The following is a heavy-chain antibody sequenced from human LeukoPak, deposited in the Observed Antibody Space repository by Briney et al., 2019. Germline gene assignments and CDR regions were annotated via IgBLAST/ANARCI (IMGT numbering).Heavy chain of an antibody. V-gene: IGHV1-18*01. J-gene: IGHJ4*02. CDR1: GYTFTSYG. D-gene: IGHD3-22*01. CDR2: ISAYNGNT. Sequence: GASVKVSCKASGYTFTSYGISWVRQAPGQGLEWMGWISAYNGNTNYAQKLQGRVTMTTDTSTSTAYMELSRLRSDDTAVYYCARDAPGWYLNYYDSSGYWGKVRGTFDYWGQGTLVTVSS. CDR3: ARDAPGWYLNYYDSSGYWGKVRGTFDY.